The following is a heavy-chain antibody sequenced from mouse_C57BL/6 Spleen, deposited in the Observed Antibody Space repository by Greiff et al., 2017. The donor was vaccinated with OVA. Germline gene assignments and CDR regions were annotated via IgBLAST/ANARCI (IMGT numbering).Heavy chain of an antibody. V-gene: IGHV2-6*01. J-gene: IGHJ3*01. CDR3: ASQGGQAWFAY. CDR1: GFSLTSYG. D-gene: IGHD3-2*02. CDR2: IWGVGST. Sequence: VQLQQSGPGLVAPSQSLSITCTVSGFSLTSYGVDWVRQSPGKGLEWLGVIWGVGSTNYNSALKSRLSISKDNSKSQVFLKMNSLQTDDTAMYYCASQGGQAWFAYWGQGTLVTVSA.